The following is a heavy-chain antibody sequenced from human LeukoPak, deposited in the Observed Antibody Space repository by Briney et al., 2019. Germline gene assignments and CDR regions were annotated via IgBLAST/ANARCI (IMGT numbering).Heavy chain of an antibody. CDR3: ARERWDTAYVSFDY. D-gene: IGHD5-18*01. CDR1: GFTFSSYS. CDR2: ISSSSSYI. Sequence: GGSLRLSCAASGFTFSSYSMNWVRQAPGKGLEWVSSISSSSSYIYSADSVKGRFTISRDNTKNSLYLQMNSMRAEDTAVYYCARERWDTAYVSFDYWGQGTLVTVSS. V-gene: IGHV3-21*01. J-gene: IGHJ4*02.